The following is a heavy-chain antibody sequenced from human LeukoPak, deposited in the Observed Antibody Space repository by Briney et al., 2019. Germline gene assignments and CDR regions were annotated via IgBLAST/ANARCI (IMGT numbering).Heavy chain of an antibody. V-gene: IGHV1-46*01. D-gene: IGHD2-2*01. CDR1: GYSFSTYY. Sequence: GASVKVSCKASGYSFSTYYIHWVRQAPGQGLEWMGIINPSGGSTSYAQKFQGRVTMTRDTSTSTVYMELSSLRSEDTAVYYCARDCSSTSCSDNYWGQGTLVTVSS. CDR2: INPSGGST. CDR3: ARDCSSTSCSDNY. J-gene: IGHJ4*02.